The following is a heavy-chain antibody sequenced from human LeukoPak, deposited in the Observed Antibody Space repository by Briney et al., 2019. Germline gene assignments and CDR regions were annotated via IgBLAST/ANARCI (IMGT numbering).Heavy chain of an antibody. Sequence: SETLSLTCTVPGGSISSDYWSWIRQPPGKGLEWIGYTYYSGRTSYNPSLKSRVTISADTSKNQFSLNLNSVTAADTAVYYCARPNQALLYGMDVWGQGTTVTVSS. J-gene: IGHJ6*02. CDR1: GGSISSDY. V-gene: IGHV4-59*08. CDR2: TYYSGRT. CDR3: ARPNQALLYGMDV. D-gene: IGHD1-14*01.